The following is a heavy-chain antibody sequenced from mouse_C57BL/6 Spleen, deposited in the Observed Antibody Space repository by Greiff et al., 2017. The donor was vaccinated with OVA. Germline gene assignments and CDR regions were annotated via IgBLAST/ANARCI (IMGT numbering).Heavy chain of an antibody. CDR1: GYTFTSYW. V-gene: IGHV1-52*01. CDR2: IDPSDSET. J-gene: IGHJ2*01. Sequence: QVQLQQPGAELVRPGSSVKLSCKASGYTFTSYWMHWVKQRPIQGLEWIGNIDPSDSETHYNQKFKDKATLTVDKSSSTAYMQLSSLTSEDSAVYYCAREIYYYGSSYLDYWGQGTTLTVSS. D-gene: IGHD1-1*01. CDR3: AREIYYYGSSYLDY.